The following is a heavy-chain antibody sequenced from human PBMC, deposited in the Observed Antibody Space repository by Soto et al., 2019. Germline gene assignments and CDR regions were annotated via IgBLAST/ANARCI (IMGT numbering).Heavy chain of an antibody. CDR1: GYTFTSYA. CDR3: ARESLYDYVWGSYRSLGDY. D-gene: IGHD3-16*02. CDR2: INAGNGNT. V-gene: IGHV1-3*01. J-gene: IGHJ4*02. Sequence: ASVKVSCKASGYTFTSYAMHWVRQAPGQRLEWMGWINAGNGNTNYAQKLQGRVTMTTDTSTSTAYMELRSLRSDDTAVYYCARESLYDYVWGSYRSLGDYWGQGTLVTVSS.